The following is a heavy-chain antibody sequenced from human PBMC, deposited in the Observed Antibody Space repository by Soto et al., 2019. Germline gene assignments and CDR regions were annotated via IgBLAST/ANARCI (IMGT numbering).Heavy chain of an antibody. J-gene: IGHJ4*02. D-gene: IGHD4-17*01. CDR2: IGTAGDT. CDR1: GFTFSSYD. Sequence: EVHLVESVGGLVQPGGSLRLACAASGFTFSSYDMHWVRQATGKGLEWVSAIGTAGDTYYPGSVKGRFTISRENANNSLYLQMNSLRAEDTAVYYCARGRPRTTVSLDYWGQGTLVTVSS. V-gene: IGHV3-13*01. CDR3: ARGRPRTTVSLDY.